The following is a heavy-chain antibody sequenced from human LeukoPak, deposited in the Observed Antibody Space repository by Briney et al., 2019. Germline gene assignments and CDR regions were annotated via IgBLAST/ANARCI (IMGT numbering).Heavy chain of an antibody. V-gene: IGHV3-20*04. CDR3: ARPSMAAVGFAY. D-gene: IGHD5-24*01. CDR2: INWNGGST. J-gene: IGHJ4*02. Sequence: GGSLRLSCAASGFTFSSYAMSWIRQAPGKGLEWVSGINWNGGSTGYVDSVKGRFIISRDNAKNSLYLQMNSLRAEDTALYYCARPSMAAVGFAYWGQGTLVTVSS. CDR1: GFTFSSYA.